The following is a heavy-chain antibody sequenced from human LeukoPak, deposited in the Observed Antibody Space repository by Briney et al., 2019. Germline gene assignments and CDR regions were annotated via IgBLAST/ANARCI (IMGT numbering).Heavy chain of an antibody. CDR3: ARHVDRAGDEPYFDY. CDR2: IYNSGIM. D-gene: IGHD4-17*01. CDR1: GGSISSYY. V-gene: IGHV4-39*01. Sequence: NPSQTLSLTCTVSGGSISSYYWSWIRQPPGQGLEWIGSIYNSGIMYYDPSLKSRVTISVDTSKNQFSLNLISVTAADTAVYYCARHVDRAGDEPYFDYWGQGALVTVSS. J-gene: IGHJ4*02.